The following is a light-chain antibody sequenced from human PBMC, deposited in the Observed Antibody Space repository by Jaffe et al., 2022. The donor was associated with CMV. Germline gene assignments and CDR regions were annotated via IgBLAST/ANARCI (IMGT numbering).Light chain of an antibody. Sequence: QSALTQPASVSGSPGQSITISCTGTSSDVGGYNYVSWYQQYPGKAPKLLIYDVSNRPSGVSNRFSGSKSGNTASLTISGLQAEDEAVYHCCSWTSTSWVFGGGTKLTVL. J-gene: IGLJ3*02. CDR1: SSDVGGYNY. V-gene: IGLV2-14*03. CDR3: CSWTSTSWV. CDR2: DVS.